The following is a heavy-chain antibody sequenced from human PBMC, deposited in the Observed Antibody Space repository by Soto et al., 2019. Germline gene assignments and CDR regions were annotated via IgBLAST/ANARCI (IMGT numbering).Heavy chain of an antibody. Sequence: QVQLQESGPGLVKPSQTLALTCTVSGGSISSGGYYCSWIRKQPRKGLEWIGYVYYRGITYYNPSLKSRVTISLATSKNQFSLKLSSVTAADTAVYYCARGPPMIHWGQGTLVTVSS. V-gene: IGHV4-31*03. CDR1: GGSISSGGYY. J-gene: IGHJ4*02. CDR2: VYYRGIT. D-gene: IGHD3-22*01. CDR3: ARGPPMIH.